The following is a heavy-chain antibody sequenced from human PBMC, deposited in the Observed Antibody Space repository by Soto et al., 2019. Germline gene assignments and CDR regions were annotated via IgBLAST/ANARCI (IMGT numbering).Heavy chain of an antibody. Sequence: RGSLRLSCAASGFTFSSYAMSWVRQAPGKGLEWVSAISGSGGSTYYADSVKGRFTISRDNSKNTLYLQMNSLRAEDTAVYYCAGGRRETIYYYYGMDVWGQGTTVTVSS. V-gene: IGHV3-23*01. CDR2: ISGSGGST. D-gene: IGHD1-7*01. CDR3: AGGRRETIYYYYGMDV. J-gene: IGHJ6*02. CDR1: GFTFSSYA.